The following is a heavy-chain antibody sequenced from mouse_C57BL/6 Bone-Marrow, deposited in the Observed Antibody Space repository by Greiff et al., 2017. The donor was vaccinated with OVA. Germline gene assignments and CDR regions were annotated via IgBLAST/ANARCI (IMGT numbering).Heavy chain of an antibody. D-gene: IGHD2-3*01. V-gene: IGHV1-50*01. CDR3: ARDGYYDWYFDV. Sequence: QVQLQQPGAELVKPGASVKLSCKASGYTFTSYWMQWVKQRPGQGLEWIGEIDPSDSYTNYNQKFKGKATLTVDTSPSTAYMQLSSLTSEDSAVYYCARDGYYDWYFDVWGTGTTVTVSA. J-gene: IGHJ1*03. CDR2: IDPSDSYT. CDR1: GYTFTSYW.